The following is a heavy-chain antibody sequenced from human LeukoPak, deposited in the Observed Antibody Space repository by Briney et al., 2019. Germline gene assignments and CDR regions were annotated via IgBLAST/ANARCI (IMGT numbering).Heavy chain of an antibody. CDR1: GYTFTSYG. CDR2: INPSGGST. Sequence: ASVKVSCKASGYTFTSYGISWVRQAPGQGLEWMGTINPSGGSTSYAQKLQGRVTMTTDTSTSTAYMELRSLRSDDTAVYYCARIVGAFGGGPDNWFDPWGQGTLVTVSS. CDR3: ARIVGAFGGGPDNWFDP. J-gene: IGHJ5*02. V-gene: IGHV1-18*01. D-gene: IGHD1-26*01.